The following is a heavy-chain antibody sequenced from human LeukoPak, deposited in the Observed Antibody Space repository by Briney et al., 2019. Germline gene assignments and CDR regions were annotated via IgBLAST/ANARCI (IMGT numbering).Heavy chain of an antibody. CDR1: GGYISSYNYY. Sequence: PSETLSLTCTVSGGYISSYNYYWGWVRQPPGKGLEWVGSVFYTGSTYYNPSLSSRVTVSVGTSKNQFSLKLRSVTAADAAVYFCARTDYGGKAFDFWGQGTLVTVSS. CDR3: ARTDYGGKAFDF. V-gene: IGHV4-39*07. J-gene: IGHJ4*02. CDR2: VFYTGST. D-gene: IGHD4-23*01.